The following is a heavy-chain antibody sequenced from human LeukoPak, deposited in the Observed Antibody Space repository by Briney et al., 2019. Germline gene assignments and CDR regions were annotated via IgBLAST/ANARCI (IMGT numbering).Heavy chain of an antibody. CDR2: IYYSGST. CDR3: ARLDEVRDISSGSYYYFDY. CDR1: GASISSSSYY. D-gene: IGHD1-26*01. V-gene: IGHV4-39*01. J-gene: IGHJ4*02. Sequence: SETLSLTCSVSGASISSSSYYWAWIRQPPGRGLEWIGSIYYSGSTSYNPSLRSRVTISVDTSKNQFSLKLSSVTAADTAVYYCARLDEVRDISSGSYYYFDYWGQGTLVTVSS.